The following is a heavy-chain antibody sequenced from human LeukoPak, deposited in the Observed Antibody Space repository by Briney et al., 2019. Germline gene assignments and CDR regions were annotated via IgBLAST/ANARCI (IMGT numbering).Heavy chain of an antibody. Sequence: GESLKISCAASGFTFDDYGMSWVRQAPGKGLEWVSSISSSSSYIYYADSVKGRFTISRDNAKNSLYLQMNSLRAEDTAVYYCARVLTIFGVGIDAFDIWGQGTMVTVSS. CDR3: ARVLTIFGVGIDAFDI. CDR1: GFTFDDYG. V-gene: IGHV3-21*01. D-gene: IGHD3-3*01. J-gene: IGHJ3*02. CDR2: ISSSSSYI.